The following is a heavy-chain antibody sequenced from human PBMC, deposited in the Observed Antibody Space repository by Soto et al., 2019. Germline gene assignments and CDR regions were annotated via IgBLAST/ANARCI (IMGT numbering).Heavy chain of an antibody. D-gene: IGHD1-20*01. CDR1: GGSFSGYY. CDR3: ASNWSGWFDP. Sequence: QVQLQQWGAGLLKPSETLSLTCAVYGGSFSGYYWSWIRQPPGKGLEWIGEINHSGSTNYNPSLQSRVTISVDTSKNQFSLKLSSVTAADTAVYYCASNWSGWFDPWGHGTLVTVSS. V-gene: IGHV4-34*01. CDR2: INHSGST. J-gene: IGHJ5*02.